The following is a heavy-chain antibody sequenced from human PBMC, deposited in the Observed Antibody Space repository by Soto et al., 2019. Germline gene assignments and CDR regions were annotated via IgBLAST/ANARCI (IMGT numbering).Heavy chain of an antibody. D-gene: IGHD5-18*01. J-gene: IGHJ4*02. CDR1: GYTFTGYY. Sequence: QVQLVQSAAQVRKPGASVKVSCKASGYTFTGYYMYWVRQAPGQGLEWMGWSNPNSGDTNFAQKFQCSVTMNRDTSISTAYMDLSRLKSDDTALYYSATFSGYTYGIPSPLDNWGQGTLVTVSS. V-gene: IGHV1-2*02. CDR3: ATFSGYTYGIPSPLDN. CDR2: SNPNSGDT.